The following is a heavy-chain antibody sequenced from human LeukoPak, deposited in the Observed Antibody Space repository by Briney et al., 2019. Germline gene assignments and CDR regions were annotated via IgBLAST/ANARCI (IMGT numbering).Heavy chain of an antibody. CDR1: EFTFSSYW. CDR2: INPDGTTT. D-gene: IGHD3-22*01. Sequence: GGSLRLSYAASEFTFSSYWMHWVRQVPGKGLVWVSHINPDGTTTNYADSVKGRFTISRDNAKNTLYLQMNSLRAEDTAVYYCIRGIRDYYGLDYWGQGTLVTVSS. CDR3: IRGIRDYYGLDY. J-gene: IGHJ4*02. V-gene: IGHV3-74*01.